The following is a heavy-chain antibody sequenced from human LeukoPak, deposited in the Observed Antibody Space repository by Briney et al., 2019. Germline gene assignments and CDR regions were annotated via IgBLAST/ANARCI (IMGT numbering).Heavy chain of an antibody. Sequence: GGSLRLSCAASGFSLSSYAMSWVRQAPGKGLGWVSSISGSGDDTYIADSVKGRFTISRDSSKKTLLLQMTSLRDGDTVVYYCARSLRHYPSGSCSLYYYMDVWGKGTTVTVSS. CDR2: ISGSGDDT. CDR3: ARSLRHYPSGSCSLYYYMDV. D-gene: IGHD1-26*01. V-gene: IGHV3-23*01. CDR1: GFSLSSYA. J-gene: IGHJ6*03.